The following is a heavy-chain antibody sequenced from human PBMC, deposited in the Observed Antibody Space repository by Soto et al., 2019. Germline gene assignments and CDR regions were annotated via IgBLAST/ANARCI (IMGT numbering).Heavy chain of an antibody. D-gene: IGHD3-16*01. CDR3: AGADMIALEQTYFGLDV. J-gene: IGHJ6*02. Sequence: QVQLVQSGAEVKKPGSSVKVSCKASGGTFSSYSISWVRQAPGQGLEWMGRIIPVLGIANYAQKLQGRVTIIADKSTSTAYMELSSLRTEDTAMYYCAGADMIALEQTYFGLDVWGQGTTVTVSS. CDR2: IIPVLGIA. V-gene: IGHV1-69*02. CDR1: GGTFSSYS.